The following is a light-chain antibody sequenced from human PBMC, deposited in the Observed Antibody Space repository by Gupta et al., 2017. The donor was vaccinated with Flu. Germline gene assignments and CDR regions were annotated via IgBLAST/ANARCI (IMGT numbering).Light chain of an antibody. CDR3: QRDNGFSGN. CDR2: SAS. V-gene: IGKV1-5*03. Sequence: DIQMSQSPSTLSACVGDRFTITCRVSQSVSSWLAWYQQKRGKAPKLLIYSASSLQSRVPSRFSGSGSGTEFTRTIISLHPDDFATYYCQRDNGFSGNFGQGTKLEIK. CDR1: QSVSSW. J-gene: IGKJ2*01.